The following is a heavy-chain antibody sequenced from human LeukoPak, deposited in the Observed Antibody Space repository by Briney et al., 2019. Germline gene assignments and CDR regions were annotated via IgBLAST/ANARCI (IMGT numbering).Heavy chain of an antibody. CDR1: GGSFSDYS. V-gene: IGHV4-34*01. CDR2: INHSGST. J-gene: IGHJ5*02. D-gene: IGHD5-18*01. CDR3: ARSNSYGPLDVIWFDP. Sequence: PSETLSLTCAVYGGSFSDYSWSWIRQPPGKGLEWIGEINHSGSTNYNPSLKSRVTISVDTSKNQFSLKLSSVTAADTAVYYCARSNSYGPLDVIWFDPWGQGTLVTVSS.